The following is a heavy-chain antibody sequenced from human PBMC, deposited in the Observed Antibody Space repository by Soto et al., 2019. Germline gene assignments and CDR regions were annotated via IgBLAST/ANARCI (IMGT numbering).Heavy chain of an antibody. CDR1: GFTFSRHA. V-gene: IGHV3-30-3*01. Sequence: QVQLVESGGGVVQPGRSLRLSCAASGFTFSRHAMHWVRHAPVKGLEWVAVISYDGSEKYYADSVKGRFTISRDSSKNTLYLQMDSLGPGDTAVYYCASEVGGSPPPGWGQGTLVNVFS. CDR3: ASEVGGSPPPG. D-gene: IGHD3-16*01. J-gene: IGHJ4*02. CDR2: ISYDGSEK.